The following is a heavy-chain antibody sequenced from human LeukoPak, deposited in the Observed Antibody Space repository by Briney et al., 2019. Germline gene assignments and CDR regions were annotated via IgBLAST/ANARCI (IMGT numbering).Heavy chain of an antibody. D-gene: IGHD3-10*01. V-gene: IGHV3-23*01. Sequence: PGGSLRLSCAASGFAFSSYAMTWVRQAPGKGLEWVSGISDSGDSTFSADSVNGRFTISRDNSKNTLYLQMNSLKAEDTAVYYCAKGHFDSGTYYSDWGQGILVTVSS. CDR1: GFAFSSYA. J-gene: IGHJ4*02. CDR3: AKGHFDSGTYYSD. CDR2: ISDSGDST.